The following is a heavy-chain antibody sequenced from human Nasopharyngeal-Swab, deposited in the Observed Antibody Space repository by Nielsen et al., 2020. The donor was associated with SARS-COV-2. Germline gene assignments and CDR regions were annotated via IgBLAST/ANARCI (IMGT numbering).Heavy chain of an antibody. CDR1: GDSVSSNSAA. D-gene: IGHD6-13*01. CDR2: TCYRSKWYN. CDR3: AKEVRSWYLYYYYMDV. J-gene: IGHJ6*03. Sequence: SETLSLTCAISGDSVSSNSAAWNWIRQSPSRGLEWLGRTCYRSKWYNDYAVSVKSRITINPDTSKNQFSLQLNSVTPEDTAVYYCAKEVRSWYLYYYYMDVWGKGTTVTVSS. V-gene: IGHV6-1*01.